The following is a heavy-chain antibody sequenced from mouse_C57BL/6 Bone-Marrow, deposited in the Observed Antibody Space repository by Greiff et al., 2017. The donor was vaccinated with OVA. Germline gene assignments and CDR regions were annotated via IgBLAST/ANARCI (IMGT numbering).Heavy chain of an antibody. D-gene: IGHD1-1*01. CDR2: IDPANGNT. V-gene: IGHV14-3*01. J-gene: IGHJ1*03. CDR1: GFNIKNTY. CDR3: ARWDGSHWYFDV. Sequence: VHVKQSVAELVRPGASVKLSCTASGFNIKNTYMHWVKQRPEQGLEWIGRIDPANGNTKYAPKFQGKATITADTSSNTAYLQLSSLTSEDTAIYYCARWDGSHWYFDVWGTGTTVTVSS.